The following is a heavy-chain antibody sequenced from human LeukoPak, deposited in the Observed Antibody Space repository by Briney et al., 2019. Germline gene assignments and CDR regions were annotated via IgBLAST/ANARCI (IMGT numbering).Heavy chain of an antibody. CDR3: ARGRTGFDY. D-gene: IGHD1-1*01. J-gene: IGHJ4*02. V-gene: IGHV1-3*01. CDR1: GYTFTSYA. CDR2: INAGNGNT. Sequence: ASVKVSCKASGYTFTSYAMHWVRQAPGQRLEWMGWINAGNGNTKYPQKFQGRVTITRDTSASTAYMELSSLRSEDTAVYYCARGRTGFDYWGQGTLFTVSS.